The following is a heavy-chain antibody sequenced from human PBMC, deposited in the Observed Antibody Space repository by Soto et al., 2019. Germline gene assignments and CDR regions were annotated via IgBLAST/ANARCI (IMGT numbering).Heavy chain of an antibody. V-gene: IGHV4-34*01. Sequence: PSETLSLTCAVYGGSFSGYYWSWIRHPPGKGLEWIGEINHSGSTNYNPSLKSRVTISVDTSKNQFSLKLSSVTAADTAVYYCALQLGNDYYYGMDVWGQGTTVTVSS. CDR1: GGSFSGYY. CDR3: ALQLGNDYYYGMDV. D-gene: IGHD1-1*01. J-gene: IGHJ6*02. CDR2: INHSGST.